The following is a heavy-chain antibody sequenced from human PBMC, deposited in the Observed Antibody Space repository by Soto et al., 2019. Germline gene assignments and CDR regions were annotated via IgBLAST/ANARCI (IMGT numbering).Heavy chain of an antibody. J-gene: IGHJ3*02. CDR1: GYSFTSYW. V-gene: IGHV5-51*01. D-gene: IGHD4-17*01. CDR3: ARQTDDYGDYDAFDI. CDR2: IYPGDSDT. Sequence: GESLKISCKGSGYSFTSYWIGWVRQMPGKGLEWMGIIYPGDSDTRYSPSFQGQFTISADKSFSTAYLQMNSLRAEDTAVYYCARQTDDYGDYDAFDIWGQGTMVTVSS.